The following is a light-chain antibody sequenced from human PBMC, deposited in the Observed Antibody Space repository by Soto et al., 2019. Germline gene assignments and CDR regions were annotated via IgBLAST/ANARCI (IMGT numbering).Light chain of an antibody. J-gene: IGKJ1*01. Sequence: DIQMTQSPSALSASVGDTVTITCRASQSVDTCLAWYQQKPGKAPHLLIYKASRLETGVPSRFSGSGSVTDYTLTITGLQPDDFATYYCQQFYRYPWTFGQGTTLEI. CDR1: QSVDTC. CDR3: QQFYRYPWT. CDR2: KAS. V-gene: IGKV1-5*03.